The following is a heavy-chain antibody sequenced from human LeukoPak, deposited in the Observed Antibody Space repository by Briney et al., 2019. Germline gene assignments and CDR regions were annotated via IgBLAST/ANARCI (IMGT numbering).Heavy chain of an antibody. Sequence: SQTLSLTCTVSGGSISSGSYYWSWIRQPAGKGLEWIGRIYTSGSTNYNPSLKSRITTSVDTSKNQFSLKLSSVTAADTAVYYCARRGVGSAAASGNYWGDFDCWGQGALVTVSS. D-gene: IGHD1-26*01. CDR2: IYTSGST. CDR1: GGSISSGSYY. V-gene: IGHV4-61*02. J-gene: IGHJ4*02. CDR3: ARRGVGSAAASGNYWGDFDC.